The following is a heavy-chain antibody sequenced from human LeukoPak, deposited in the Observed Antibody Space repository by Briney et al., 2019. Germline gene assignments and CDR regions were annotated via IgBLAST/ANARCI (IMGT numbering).Heavy chain of an antibody. CDR2: IYPGDSDT. CDR3: ARHAGWELPSPRGLFDY. D-gene: IGHD1-26*01. V-gene: IGHV5-51*01. CDR1: GYSFNTYW. Sequence: LGESLKISCKGSGYSFNTYWIGWVRQMPGKGLEWMGIIYPGDSDTRYSPSFQGQVTISADKSISTAYLQWSSLKASDTAMYYCARHAGWELPSPRGLFDYWGQGTLVTVSS. J-gene: IGHJ4*02.